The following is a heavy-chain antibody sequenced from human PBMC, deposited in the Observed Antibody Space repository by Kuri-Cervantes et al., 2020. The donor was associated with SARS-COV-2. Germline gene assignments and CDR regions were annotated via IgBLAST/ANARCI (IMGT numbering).Heavy chain of an antibody. Sequence: LSLTCAACGFTFSSYDMRWVRQATGKGLEWVSAIGTAGDTYYPGSVKGQFTISRENAKNSLYLQMNSLRAGDTAVYYCAKASMVRGVFPAAFDYWGQGTLVTVSS. CDR1: GFTFSSYD. CDR3: AKASMVRGVFPAAFDY. J-gene: IGHJ4*02. D-gene: IGHD3-10*01. CDR2: IGTAGDT. V-gene: IGHV3-13*03.